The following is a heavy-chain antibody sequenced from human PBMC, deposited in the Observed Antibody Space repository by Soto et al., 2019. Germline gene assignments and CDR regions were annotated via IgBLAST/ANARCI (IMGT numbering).Heavy chain of an antibody. CDR1: GYTFTSYG. V-gene: IGHV1-3*01. CDR2: IDGGSVNT. CDR3: ARDRVLNGRFDY. Sequence: QVQLVQSGAEVKKPGASVKVSCKASGYTFTSYGIHWVRQAPGQGLEWMGGIDGGSVNTKYSPKIQGRATVTRATSASSAYMELSSLRSEDTAVYYGARDRVLNGRFDYRGQGTLVTV. J-gene: IGHJ4*02. D-gene: IGHD1-1*01.